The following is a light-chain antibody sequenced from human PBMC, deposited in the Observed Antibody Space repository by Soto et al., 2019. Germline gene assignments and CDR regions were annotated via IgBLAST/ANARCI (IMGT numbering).Light chain of an antibody. CDR2: CAS. CDR1: QSVSSSSY. V-gene: IGKV3-20*01. Sequence: EIMLTQSPGTLSLSPGERATLSCRASQSVSSSSYLAWYQQRPGQAPRLLIYCASSRATGIPDRFSGSGSGTDFTLTINSLEPEDFAVYYCQQYGSSPPITFGPGTRLEIK. CDR3: QQYGSSPPIT. J-gene: IGKJ5*01.